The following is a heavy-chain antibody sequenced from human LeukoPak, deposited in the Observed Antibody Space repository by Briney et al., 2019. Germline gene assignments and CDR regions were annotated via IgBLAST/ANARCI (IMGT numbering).Heavy chain of an antibody. D-gene: IGHD5-24*01. CDR1: GFNFDIAW. Sequence: PGGSLRLSCAVSGFNFDIAWMNWVRQAPGEGLEWVGRIKSKNDGAATDYAAPGRGRFTISIDDSKNMLYLQMNSLKTEDTAVYYCVSRDAYKPRYFMDVWGKGTTVTVSS. CDR2: IKSKNDGAAT. V-gene: IGHV3-15*01. CDR3: VSRDAYKPRYFMDV. J-gene: IGHJ6*03.